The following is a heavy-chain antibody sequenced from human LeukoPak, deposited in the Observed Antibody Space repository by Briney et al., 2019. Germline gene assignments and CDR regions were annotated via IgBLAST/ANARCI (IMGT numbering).Heavy chain of an antibody. Sequence: PGGSLRLSCAASGFDCSRYWMTWVRQAPGKGLEWVANIEQDGGEKHYVDSVKGRFTISRDNAKNSLYLQMNSLRVEDTAVYYCARGRYVDWLFDYWGQGTLVTVSS. J-gene: IGHJ4*02. CDR3: ARGRYVDWLFDY. D-gene: IGHD3-9*01. V-gene: IGHV3-7*03. CDR1: GFDCSRYW. CDR2: IEQDGGEK.